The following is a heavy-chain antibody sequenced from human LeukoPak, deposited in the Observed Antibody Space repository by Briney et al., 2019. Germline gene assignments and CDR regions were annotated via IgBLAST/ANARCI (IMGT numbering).Heavy chain of an antibody. D-gene: IGHD5-12*01. V-gene: IGHV1-2*04. J-gene: IGHJ3*02. CDR2: INPNSGGT. Sequence: ASVKVSCKASGYTFTSYAMNWVRQAPGQGLEWMGWINPNSGGTNYAQKFQGWVTMTRDASISTAYMELSRLRSDDTAVYYCARSGYDSDAFDIWGQGTMVTVSS. CDR3: ARSGYDSDAFDI. CDR1: GYTFTSYA.